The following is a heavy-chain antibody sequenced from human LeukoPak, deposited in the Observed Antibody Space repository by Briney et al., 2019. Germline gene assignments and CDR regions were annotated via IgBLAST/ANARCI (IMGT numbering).Heavy chain of an antibody. V-gene: IGHV1-3*01. Sequence: ASVKVSCKASGYTFSSYAMHWVRQAPGQRLEWMGWINAGNGNTKYSQKFQDRVTITRDTSASTAYMELSSLRSEDTAVYYCAIHCTGGSCSRSYYFDYWGREPWPPSPQ. J-gene: IGHJ4*02. CDR2: INAGNGNT. CDR1: GYTFSSYA. CDR3: AIHCTGGSCSRSYYFDY. D-gene: IGHD2-15*01.